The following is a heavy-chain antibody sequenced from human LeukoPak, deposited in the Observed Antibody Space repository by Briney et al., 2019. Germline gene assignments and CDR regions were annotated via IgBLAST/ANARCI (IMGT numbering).Heavy chain of an antibody. CDR1: GFTVSSNY. CDR3: AKDPSDYYGSGINREDYYYGMDV. J-gene: IGHJ6*02. D-gene: IGHD3-10*01. V-gene: IGHV3-66*01. CDR2: IYSGGST. Sequence: PGGSLRLSCAASGFTVSSNYMSWVRQAPGKGLEWVSVIYSGGSTYYADSVKGRFTISRDNSKNTLYLQMNSLRAEDTAVYYCAKDPSDYYGSGINREDYYYGMDVWGQGTTVTVSS.